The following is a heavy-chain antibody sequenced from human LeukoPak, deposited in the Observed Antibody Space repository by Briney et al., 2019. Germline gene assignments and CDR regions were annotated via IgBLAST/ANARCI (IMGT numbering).Heavy chain of an antibody. CDR1: GPSISSYY. Sequence: SETLSLTCTVSGPSISSYYGSWLRQPPGKGREGIGYIYYSGSTNYNASLKSRVTISQDTSKNQFYLRLTSVTAADTAVYYCARAPTLNTLDYWGQGTLVTVSS. V-gene: IGHV4-59*01. CDR2: IYYSGST. J-gene: IGHJ4*02. D-gene: IGHD2-2*02. CDR3: ARAPTLNTLDY.